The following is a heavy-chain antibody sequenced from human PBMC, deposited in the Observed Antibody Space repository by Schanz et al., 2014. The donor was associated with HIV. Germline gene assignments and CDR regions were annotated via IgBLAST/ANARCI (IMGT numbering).Heavy chain of an antibody. J-gene: IGHJ4*02. D-gene: IGHD6-13*01. CDR3: ARGRRRQQMDGGLDH. CDR1: GITFSSYA. CDR2: ISSGSSTI. V-gene: IGHV3-48*02. Sequence: VQLVESGGGVVQPGGSLRLSCADSGITFSSYAMSWVRQVPGKGLQWVAYISSGSSTIYYSDSVKGRFTISRDNAKNSLYLPMNSLTDEDTAIYSCARGRRRQQMDGGLDHWGQGTLVTVSS.